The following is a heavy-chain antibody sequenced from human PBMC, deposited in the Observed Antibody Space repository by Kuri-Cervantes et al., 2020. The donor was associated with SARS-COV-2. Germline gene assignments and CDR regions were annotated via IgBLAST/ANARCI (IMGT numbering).Heavy chain of an antibody. V-gene: IGHV1-18*01. J-gene: IGHJ6*02. CDR2: ISAYSGNT. Sequence: ASVKVSCKASGYTFTSYGISWVRQAPGQGLEWMGWISAYSGNTNYAQKLQGRVTMTTDTSTSTAHMELRSLRSDDTAVYYCARNCSGYFPCVYYYGMDVWGQGTTVTVSS. CDR1: GYTFTSYG. D-gene: IGHD2-15*01. CDR3: ARNCSGYFPCVYYYGMDV.